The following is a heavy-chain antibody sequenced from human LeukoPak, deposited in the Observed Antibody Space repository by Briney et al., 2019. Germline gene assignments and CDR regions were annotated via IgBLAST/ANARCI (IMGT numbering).Heavy chain of an antibody. D-gene: IGHD3-16*01. J-gene: IGHJ4*02. CDR3: TSTYYDYVWGSYYYFDY. CDR2: IKSKTDGGTT. CDR1: GFTFSNAW. V-gene: IGHV3-15*01. Sequence: GGSLRLSCAASGFTFSNAWMSWVRQAPGKGLEWVGRIKSKTDGGTTDYAAPVKGRFTISRDDSKNTLYLQMNSLKTEDTAVYYCTSTYYDYVWGSYYYFDYWGQGTLVTVSS.